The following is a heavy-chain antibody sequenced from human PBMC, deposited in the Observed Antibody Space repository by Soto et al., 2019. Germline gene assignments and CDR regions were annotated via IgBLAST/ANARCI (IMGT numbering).Heavy chain of an antibody. CDR3: ARVRTAYAGLDY. V-gene: IGHV4-4*09. CDR1: GDSISRFY. CDR2: ISNTGYT. J-gene: IGHJ4*02. Sequence: SETLSLTCNVSGDSISRFYWAWIRQSPGRGLESIGYISNTGYTDYNPSLESRVAISLDTSNNQFSLTLWSVTATDTAVYYCARVRTAYAGLDYWGQGTLVTVS. D-gene: IGHD2-21*02.